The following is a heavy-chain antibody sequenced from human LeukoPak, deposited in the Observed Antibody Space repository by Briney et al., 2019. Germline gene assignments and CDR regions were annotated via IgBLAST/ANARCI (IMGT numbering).Heavy chain of an antibody. CDR3: ARVPFPDYYYYGMYV. Sequence: GGSLRLSCAASGFTFSSYGMHWIRQAPGKGLEWVAVIWYDGSNKYYADSVKGRFTISRDNSKNTLYLQMNSLRAEDTAVYYCARVPFPDYYYYGMYVWGQGTTVTVSS. CDR1: GFTFSSYG. CDR2: IWYDGSNK. V-gene: IGHV3-33*01. J-gene: IGHJ6*02.